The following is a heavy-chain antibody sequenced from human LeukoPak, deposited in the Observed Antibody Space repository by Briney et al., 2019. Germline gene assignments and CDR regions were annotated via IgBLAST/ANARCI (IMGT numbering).Heavy chain of an antibody. CDR2: ISGSGGST. Sequence: ETLSLTCTVSGGSISSYYWSWVRQAPGKGLEWVSAISGSGGSTYYADSVKGRFTISRDNSKNTLYLQMNSLRAEDTAVYYCAKDRLWFGDWNWFDPWGQGTLVTVSS. D-gene: IGHD3-10*01. V-gene: IGHV3-23*01. CDR1: GGSISSYY. J-gene: IGHJ5*02. CDR3: AKDRLWFGDWNWFDP.